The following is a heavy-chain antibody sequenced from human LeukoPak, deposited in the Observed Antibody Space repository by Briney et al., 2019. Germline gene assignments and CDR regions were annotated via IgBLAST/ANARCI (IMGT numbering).Heavy chain of an antibody. V-gene: IGHV3-7*01. J-gene: IGHJ4*02. Sequence: GGSLRLSCVASGFTFDYWMSWVRQAPGKGLEWVANINEDESEKYYVDSVKGRFTVSRDNARSSLFLQMNSLSAEDTAVYFCARASTRSGTTYYFDYWGQGTLVTVSS. D-gene: IGHD3-10*01. CDR2: INEDESEK. CDR1: GFTFDYW. CDR3: ARASTRSGTTYYFDY.